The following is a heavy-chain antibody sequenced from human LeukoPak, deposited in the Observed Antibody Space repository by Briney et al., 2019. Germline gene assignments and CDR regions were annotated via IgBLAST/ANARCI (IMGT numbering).Heavy chain of an antibody. D-gene: IGHD5-12*01. V-gene: IGHV4-34*01. Sequence: PSETLSLTCAVYGGSFSGYYWSWIRQPPGKGLEWIGEINHSGSTNYNPSLKSRVTISVDTSKNQFSLKLSSVTAADTAVCYCARPGYGGPFDYWGQGTLVTVSS. J-gene: IGHJ4*02. CDR3: ARPGYGGPFDY. CDR1: GGSFSGYY. CDR2: INHSGST.